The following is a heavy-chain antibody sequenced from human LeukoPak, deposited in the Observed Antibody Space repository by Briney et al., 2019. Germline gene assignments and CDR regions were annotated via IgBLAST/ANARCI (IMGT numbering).Heavy chain of an antibody. V-gene: IGHV1-2*02. J-gene: IGHJ5*02. CDR2: INPNSGGT. Sequence: ASVKVSCKASGYTFTGYYMHWVRQAPGQGLEWMGWINPNSGGTNYAQKFQGRVTMTRDTSISTAYMELSRLRSDDTAVYYCATVSGSFFWFDPWGQGTLVTVSS. CDR3: ATVSGSFFWFDP. D-gene: IGHD3-10*01. CDR1: GYTFTGYY.